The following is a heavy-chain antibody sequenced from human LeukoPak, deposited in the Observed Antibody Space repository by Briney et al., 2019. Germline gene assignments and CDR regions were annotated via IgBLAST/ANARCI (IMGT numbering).Heavy chain of an antibody. CDR1: GYSINSGCY. V-gene: IGHV4-38-2*02. D-gene: IGHD6-19*01. CDR3: ARDKAGANYYYYYGVDV. CDR2: IYHSGST. J-gene: IGHJ6*02. Sequence: SETLSLTCTVSGYSINSGCYWGWIRQPPGKGLEWIGSIYHSGSTYYNPSLKSRVTISVDTSKNQFSLKLKSVTAADTAVYYCARDKAGANYYYYYGVDVWGQGTPVTVSS.